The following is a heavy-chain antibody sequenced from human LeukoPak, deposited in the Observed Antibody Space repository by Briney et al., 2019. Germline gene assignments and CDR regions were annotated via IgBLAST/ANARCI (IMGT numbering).Heavy chain of an antibody. V-gene: IGHV3-23*01. Sequence: GGSLRLSCAASGFTFSSYAMSWVRQAPGKGLEWVSGISGSGGSTYCADSVKGRFTISRDNSKNTLYLQMNSLRAEDTAVYYCAKALMTTTPYYGMDVWGQGTTVTVSS. CDR1: GFTFSSYA. CDR2: ISGSGGST. D-gene: IGHD4-11*01. CDR3: AKALMTTTPYYGMDV. J-gene: IGHJ6*02.